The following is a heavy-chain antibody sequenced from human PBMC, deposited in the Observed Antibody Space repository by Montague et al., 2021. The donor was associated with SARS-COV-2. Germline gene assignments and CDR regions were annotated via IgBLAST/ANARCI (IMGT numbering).Heavy chain of an antibody. CDR1: GGSISSSHW. D-gene: IGHD3-22*01. Sequence: SETLSLTCAVSGGSISSSHWFTWVRQPPGKGLEWIGDIYDSETINYNQSLKRRVTISVDRTKNQFSLKLISVTAADTAVYYCARGPDSSGYYNDFDYWGQGTLVTVSS. V-gene: IGHV4-4*02. CDR2: IYDSETI. CDR3: ARGPDSSGYYNDFDY. J-gene: IGHJ4*02.